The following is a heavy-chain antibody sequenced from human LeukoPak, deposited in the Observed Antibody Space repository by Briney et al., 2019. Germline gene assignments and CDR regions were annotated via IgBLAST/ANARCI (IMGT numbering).Heavy chain of an antibody. V-gene: IGHV1-2*02. CDR2: INPNSGDT. Sequence: GASVKVSCKASGYTFTGYYMHWVRQAPGQGLEWMGWINPNSGDTNYAQKFQGRVTMTRDTSIRTAYMELSTLRSDDAAVYYCATHGGSYGDYANNYWGQGTLVIVSS. CDR3: ATHGGSYGDYANNY. D-gene: IGHD4-17*01. J-gene: IGHJ4*02. CDR1: GYTFTGYY.